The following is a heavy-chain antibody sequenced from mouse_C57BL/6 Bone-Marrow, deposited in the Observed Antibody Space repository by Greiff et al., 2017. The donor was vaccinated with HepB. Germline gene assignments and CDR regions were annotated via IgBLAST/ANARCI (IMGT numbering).Heavy chain of an antibody. CDR2: ISDGGSYT. Sequence: EVKVVESGGGLVKPGGSLKLSCAASGFTFSSYAMSWVRQTPEKRLEWVATISDGGSYTYYPDNVKGRFTISRDNAKNNLYLQMSHLKSEDTAMYYCARDSCITTVGAMDYWGQGTSVTVSS. CDR3: ARDSCITTVGAMDY. D-gene: IGHD1-1*01. CDR1: GFTFSSYA. J-gene: IGHJ4*01. V-gene: IGHV5-4*01.